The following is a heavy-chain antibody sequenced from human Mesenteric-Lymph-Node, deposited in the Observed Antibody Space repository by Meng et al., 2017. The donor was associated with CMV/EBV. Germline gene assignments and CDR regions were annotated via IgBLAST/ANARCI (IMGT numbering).Heavy chain of an antibody. CDR1: GLTFSSYR. V-gene: IGHV3-7*03. CDR3: AKQVMPGARGTHFDY. D-gene: IGHD3-16*01. CDR2: IKQEGSEN. J-gene: IGHJ4*02. Sequence: GESLKIPCAASGLTFSSYRMSWVRQAPGKGLEWVANIKQEGSENYYVDSVKGRFTISRDNAMNSLYLQMNSLGAEDTAVYYCAKQVMPGARGTHFDYWGQGTLVTVSS.